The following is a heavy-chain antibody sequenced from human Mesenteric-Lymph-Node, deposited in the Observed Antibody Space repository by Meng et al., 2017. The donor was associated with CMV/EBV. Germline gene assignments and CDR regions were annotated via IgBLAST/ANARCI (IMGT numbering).Heavy chain of an antibody. V-gene: IGHV1-18*01. CDR1: GYPFISYG. CDR3: ARGTRITMVRGPRGLDV. J-gene: IGHJ6*02. CDR2: ISAYNGNT. D-gene: IGHD3-10*01. Sequence: ASVKVSCKASGYPFISYGFSWVRQAPGQGLEWMGRISAYNGNTNYAQKLHGRVTMTTDTSTSTDYMELRSLRSDDTAVYYCARGTRITMVRGPRGLDVWGQGTTVTVSS.